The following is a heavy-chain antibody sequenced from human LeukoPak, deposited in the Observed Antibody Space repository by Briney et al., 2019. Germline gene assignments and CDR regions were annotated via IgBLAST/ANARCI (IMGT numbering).Heavy chain of an antibody. CDR3: AKALGGYRGWDY. Sequence: GGSLRLSCAASGFTFSSYGMSWVRQAPGKGLEWVSAISGSGGSTYYADSVKGRFTISRDNSKNTLYLRMNSLRAEDTAVYYCAKALGGYRGWDYWGQGTLVTVSS. CDR2: ISGSGGST. D-gene: IGHD3-16*02. J-gene: IGHJ4*02. CDR1: GFTFSSYG. V-gene: IGHV3-23*01.